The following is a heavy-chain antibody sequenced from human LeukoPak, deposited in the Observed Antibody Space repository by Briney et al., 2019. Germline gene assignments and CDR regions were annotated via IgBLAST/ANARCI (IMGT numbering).Heavy chain of an antibody. CDR1: GYTFTSYD. CDR2: MNPNSGNT. V-gene: IGHV1-8*02. D-gene: IGHD2-2*01. CDR3: ATAVICSSTSCRNNYYYYYYMDV. Sequence: ASVKVSCKASGYTFTSYDINWVRQATGQGLEWMGWMNPNSGNTGYAQKFQGRVTMTQDTSTDTAYMELSSLRSEDTAVYYCATAVICSSTSCRNNYYYYYYMDVWGKGTTVTVSS. J-gene: IGHJ6*03.